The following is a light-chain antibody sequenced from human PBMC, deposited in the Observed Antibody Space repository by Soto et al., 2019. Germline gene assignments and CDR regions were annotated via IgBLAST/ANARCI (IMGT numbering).Light chain of an antibody. Sequence: EIVLTQSPGSLSLSPGERATFSCRASQSVSSSYIAWYQQKRGQAPRRLIYGASIRATGIPDRFSGSGSGTDFTLTISRLEPEDFAMYYCLHHGSSLWTFGQGTKVDI. CDR3: LHHGSSLWT. CDR2: GAS. CDR1: QSVSSSY. J-gene: IGKJ1*01. V-gene: IGKV3-20*01.